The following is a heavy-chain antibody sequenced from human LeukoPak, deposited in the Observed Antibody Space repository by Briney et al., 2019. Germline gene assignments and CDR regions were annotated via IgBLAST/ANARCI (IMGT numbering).Heavy chain of an antibody. CDR1: GYSISSGYY. J-gene: IGHJ6*02. V-gene: IGHV4-38-2*02. CDR2: IYHSGST. CDR3: ARVLTVTSQGYYYGMDV. Sequence: SETLSLTCTVSGYSISSGYYWGWIRQPPGKGLEWIGSIYHSGSTYYNPSLKSRVTISVDTSKNQFSLKLSSVTAADTAVYYCARVLTVTSQGYYYGMDVWGQGTTVTVSS. D-gene: IGHD4-17*01.